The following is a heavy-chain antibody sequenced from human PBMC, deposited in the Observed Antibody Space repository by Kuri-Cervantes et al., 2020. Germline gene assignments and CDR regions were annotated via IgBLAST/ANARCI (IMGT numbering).Heavy chain of an antibody. CDR2: IYPGDSDT. D-gene: IGHD6-19*01. CDR1: GYIFTSYW. CDR3: ARRVAGPTAHHFDS. V-gene: IGHV5-51*01. J-gene: IGHJ4*02. Sequence: GESLKISCKGSGYIFTSYWIGWARQMPGKRLEWMGIIYPGDSDTRYSPSFQGQVTISADKSISTAYLQWSSLKASDTAMYYCARRVAGPTAHHFDSWGQGTLVTVSS.